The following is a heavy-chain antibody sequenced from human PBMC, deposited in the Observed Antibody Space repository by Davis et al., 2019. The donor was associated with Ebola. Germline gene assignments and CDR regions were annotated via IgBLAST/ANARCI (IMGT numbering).Heavy chain of an antibody. Sequence: GESLKISCVASGFTVSSDYMSWVRQAPGKGLEWVSVIYSGGSTYYADYLKGRFTISRDNSKNTLHLQMNSLRAEDTAVYYCAKGGPSVYSSSFTWGQGTLVTVSS. V-gene: IGHV3-53*01. CDR2: IYSGGST. D-gene: IGHD6-13*01. J-gene: IGHJ4*02. CDR1: GFTVSSDY. CDR3: AKGGPSVYSSSFT.